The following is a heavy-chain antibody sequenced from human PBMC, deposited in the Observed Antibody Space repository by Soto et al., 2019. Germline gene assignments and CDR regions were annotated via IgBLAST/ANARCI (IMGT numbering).Heavy chain of an antibody. J-gene: IGHJ4*02. CDR2: ISSSSSYT. Sequence: GGSLRLSCAASGFTFSDYYMSWIRQAPGKGLEWVSYISSSSSYTNYADSVKGRFTISRDNAKNSLYLQMNSLRAEDTAVYYCARDPPTSDSFDYWGQGTLVTVSS. CDR3: ARDPPTSDSFDY. D-gene: IGHD3-16*01. V-gene: IGHV3-11*06. CDR1: GFTFSDYY.